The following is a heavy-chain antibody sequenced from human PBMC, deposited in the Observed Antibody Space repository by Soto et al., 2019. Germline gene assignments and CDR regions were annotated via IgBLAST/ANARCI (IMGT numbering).Heavy chain of an antibody. CDR2: ISGSSRYI. D-gene: IGHD5-18*01. V-gene: IGHV3-21*01. CDR3: ARKGYSSEPDAFDM. J-gene: IGHJ3*02. Sequence: GGSLRLSCAASGFTFSRYSMSWVRQSPGKGLEWVSSISGSSRYIYYADSVKGRFTISRDNAKNSLYLQMNNLRAEDTAVYYCARKGYSSEPDAFDMWGQGTMVTVSS. CDR1: GFTFSRYS.